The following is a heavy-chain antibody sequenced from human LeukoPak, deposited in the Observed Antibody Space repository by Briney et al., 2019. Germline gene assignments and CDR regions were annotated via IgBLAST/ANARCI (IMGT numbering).Heavy chain of an antibody. J-gene: IGHJ3*02. CDR1: GGSISSGDYY. CDR3: ARVQRPSRDGYNFAFDI. CDR2: IYYSGST. Sequence: PSETLSLTCTVSGGSISSGDYYWSWIRQPPGKGLEWIVYIYYSGSTYYNPSLKSRVTISVDTSKNQFSLKLSSVTAADTAVYYCARVQRPSRDGYNFAFDIWGQGTMVTVSS. V-gene: IGHV4-30-4*08. D-gene: IGHD5-24*01.